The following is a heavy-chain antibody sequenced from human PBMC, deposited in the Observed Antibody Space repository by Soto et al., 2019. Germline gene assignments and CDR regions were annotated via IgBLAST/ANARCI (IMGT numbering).Heavy chain of an antibody. CDR2: ISWNSGSI. D-gene: IGHD6-25*01. J-gene: IGHJ3*01. V-gene: IGHV3-9*01. Sequence: EVQLVESGGGLVQPGRSLRLSCAASGFTFDDYAMHWVRQAPGKGLEWVSGISWNSGSIAYADSVKGRFTISRDNAKNELYLQMNSLRAEDTALDYCAKSLRPVLDALDVWGQVTMVIVSS. CDR3: AKSLRPVLDALDV. CDR1: GFTFDDYA.